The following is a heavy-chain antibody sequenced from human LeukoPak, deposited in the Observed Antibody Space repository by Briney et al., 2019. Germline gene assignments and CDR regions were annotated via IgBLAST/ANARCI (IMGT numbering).Heavy chain of an antibody. Sequence: SETLSLTCIVSGVSITSYYWTRIRQPAGKGLEWIGRTHTNGDINYNPSLKSRVTMSVDTSKNQFSLNLSSVTAADTAVYYCTRGHGWTDYWGQGTLVTASS. CDR2: THTNGDI. J-gene: IGHJ4*02. D-gene: IGHD6-19*01. CDR1: GVSITSYY. V-gene: IGHV4-4*07. CDR3: TRGHGWTDY.